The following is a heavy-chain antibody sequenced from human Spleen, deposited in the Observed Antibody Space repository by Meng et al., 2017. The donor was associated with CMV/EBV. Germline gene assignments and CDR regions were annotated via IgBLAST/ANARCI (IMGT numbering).Heavy chain of an antibody. D-gene: IGHD2-2*02. Sequence: GESLKISCAASGFTFSSYAMHWVRQAPGRGLAWVAVISYDGNNKYYADSVKGRFTISRDNSKNTLYLQMNSLRAEDTAVYYCARGTKRYCSGTSCYTLDYWGQGTLVTVSS. J-gene: IGHJ4*02. CDR3: ARGTKRYCSGTSCYTLDY. CDR2: ISYDGNNK. V-gene: IGHV3-30*04. CDR1: GFTFSSYA.